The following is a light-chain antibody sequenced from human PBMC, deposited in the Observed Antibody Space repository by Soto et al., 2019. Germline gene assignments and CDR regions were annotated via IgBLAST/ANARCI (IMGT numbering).Light chain of an antibody. CDR1: SSNIGAGYD. J-gene: IGLJ2*01. CDR2: GNP. V-gene: IGLV1-40*01. Sequence: QAVVTQPPSVSGAPGQRVTISCTGSSSNIGAGYDVHWYQQLPGRAPKPLIYGNPNRPSGVPDRFSGSKFGTSASLPITGLQVEVEAVYECLAFDGSLSVEFGGGTQLPVL. CDR3: LAFDGSLSVE.